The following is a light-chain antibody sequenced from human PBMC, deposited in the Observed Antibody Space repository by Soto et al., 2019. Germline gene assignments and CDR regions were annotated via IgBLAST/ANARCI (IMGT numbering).Light chain of an antibody. V-gene: IGKV3-20*01. CDR2: GES. Sequence: EIVLRQSPGTLSLSPGERATLSCRASQSVSRSYLAWYQQKPGQAPRLLIDGESSRTTVPPGRFSGSGSGTDFTLTISRRQPDDFALYYCQQYGSSPIFGQGTKREIK. J-gene: IGKJ2*01. CDR1: QSVSRSY. CDR3: QQYGSSPI.